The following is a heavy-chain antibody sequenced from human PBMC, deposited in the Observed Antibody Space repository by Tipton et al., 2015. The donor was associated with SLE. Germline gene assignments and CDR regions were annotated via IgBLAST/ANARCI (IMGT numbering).Heavy chain of an antibody. CDR2: VNPNGDDT. J-gene: IGHJ4*02. Sequence: EVKEPGASVKVSCKASGYTFTTYYMYWVRQAPGQGLEYMGIVNPNGDDTSYAQKFQGRVTMTRDTSTSTVYMELSSLTSEDTAVYYCARGISGSLKEGVGYWGQGTLVIVSS. CDR1: GYTFTTYY. CDR3: ARGISGSLKEGVGY. D-gene: IGHD3-10*01. V-gene: IGHV1-46*01.